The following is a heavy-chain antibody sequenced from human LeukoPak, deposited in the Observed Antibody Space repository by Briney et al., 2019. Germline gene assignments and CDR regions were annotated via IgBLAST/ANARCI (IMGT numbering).Heavy chain of an antibody. J-gene: IGHJ4*02. V-gene: IGHV3-66*04. CDR1: GFTVSSNY. Sequence: GGSLRLSCAASGFTVSSNYMSWVRQAPGKELEWVSVIYSGGSTYYADSVKGRFTISRDNSKNTLYLHVNSLRPEDTAVYYCARLGDPSGYYEGVDYWGQGTLVTVSS. CDR2: IYSGGST. D-gene: IGHD3-22*01. CDR3: ARLGDPSGYYEGVDY.